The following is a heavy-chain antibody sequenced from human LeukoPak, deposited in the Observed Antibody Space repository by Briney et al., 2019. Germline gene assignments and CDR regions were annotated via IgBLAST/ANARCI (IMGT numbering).Heavy chain of an antibody. CDR1: GFTFSSYG. CDR2: ISYDGSNK. D-gene: IGHD3-3*01. J-gene: IGHJ4*02. V-gene: IGHV3-30*18. CDR3: AKGDRNYDFWSGYYGH. Sequence: GGSLRLSCAASGFTFSSYGMHWVRQAPGKGLEWVAVISYDGSNKYYADSVKGRFTISRGNSKNTLYLQMNSLRAEDTAVYYRAKGDRNYDFWSGYYGHWGQGTLVTVSS.